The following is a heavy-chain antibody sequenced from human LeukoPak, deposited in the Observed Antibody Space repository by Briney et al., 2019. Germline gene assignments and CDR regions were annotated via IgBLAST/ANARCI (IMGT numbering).Heavy chain of an antibody. D-gene: IGHD6-13*01. Sequence: PSETLSLTCAVYGGSLSGYYWSWIRQPPGKGLEWIGEINHSGSTNYNPSLKSRVTISVDTSKNQFSLKLSSVTAADTAVHYCARVRSGSWYYFDYWGQGTLVTVSS. CDR3: ARVRSGSWYYFDY. CDR2: INHSGST. J-gene: IGHJ4*02. CDR1: GGSLSGYY. V-gene: IGHV4-34*01.